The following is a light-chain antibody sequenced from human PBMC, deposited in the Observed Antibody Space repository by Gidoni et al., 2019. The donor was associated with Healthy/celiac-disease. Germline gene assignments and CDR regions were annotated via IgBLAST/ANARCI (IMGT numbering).Light chain of an antibody. CDR1: QSISSY. Sequence: DIQMTQSPSSLSASIGDRVTITCRASQSISSYLNWNQQKPGKAPKLLIYAASSLQSGVPSRFSGSGSGTDFTLTISSLQPEDFATYYCQQSYSTPLFTFGPGTKVEIK. CDR2: AAS. V-gene: IGKV1-39*01. CDR3: QQSYSTPLFT. J-gene: IGKJ3*01.